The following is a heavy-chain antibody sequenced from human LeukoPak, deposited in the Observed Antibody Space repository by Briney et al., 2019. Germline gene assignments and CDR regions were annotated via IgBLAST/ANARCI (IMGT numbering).Heavy chain of an antibody. Sequence: GSLRLSCAASGFTFSSYWMAWVRQAPGKGLEWVANIKGDDSARHQADSVKGRFTISRDNTRNSLYLQMTNLRGDDTAVYYCARDVVGSLDYWGQGTLVTVSS. J-gene: IGHJ4*02. V-gene: IGHV3-7*01. CDR3: ARDVVGSLDY. CDR1: GFTFSSYW. CDR2: IKGDDSAR. D-gene: IGHD1-26*01.